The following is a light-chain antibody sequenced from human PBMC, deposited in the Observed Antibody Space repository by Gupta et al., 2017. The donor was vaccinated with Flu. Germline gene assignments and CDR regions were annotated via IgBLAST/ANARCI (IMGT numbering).Light chain of an antibody. CDR1: QTISND. V-gene: IGKV1-39*01. CDR2: AAS. J-gene: IGKJ1*01. CDR3: QQSYGTPWT. Sequence: DIQVTQSPSYLSASVGDSVVITCRASQTISNDLNWYLQKPGEAPTLLIYAASSLQTGVPSRFSGSGSGTDFSLTISSLQPEDYATYYCQQSYGTPWTFGQGTKVEIK.